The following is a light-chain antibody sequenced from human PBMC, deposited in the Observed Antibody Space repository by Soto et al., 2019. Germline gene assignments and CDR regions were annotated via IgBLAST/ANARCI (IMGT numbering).Light chain of an antibody. V-gene: IGLV2-11*01. CDR3: CSYAGTFYV. Sequence: QSVLTQPRSVSWSPGQSVTISCTGTSSDFGGYNYVSWYQHHPGKAPKLMIYDVSERPSGVPDRFSGSKSGNTASLTISGLQAEDEADYYCCSYAGTFYVYRTGTKVNVL. J-gene: IGLJ1*01. CDR1: SSDFGGYNY. CDR2: DVS.